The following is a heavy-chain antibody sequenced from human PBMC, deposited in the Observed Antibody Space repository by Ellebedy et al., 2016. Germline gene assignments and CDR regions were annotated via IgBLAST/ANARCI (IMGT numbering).Heavy chain of an antibody. CDR3: YYGHYSAS. J-gene: IGHJ4*02. D-gene: IGHD4-17*01. CDR2: ISAGGDIT. CDR1: GFTFSSYW. Sequence: GESLKISXAASGFTFSSYWMSWVRQAPGGGLEWVSTISAGGDITFSADSVKGRFTISRDNSRDTLYLQMNSLRAEDTAVYYCYYGHYSASWGQGTLVTVSS. V-gene: IGHV3-23*01.